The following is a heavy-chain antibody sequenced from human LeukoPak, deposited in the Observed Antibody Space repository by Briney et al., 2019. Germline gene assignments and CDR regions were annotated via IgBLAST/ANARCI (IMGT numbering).Heavy chain of an antibody. D-gene: IGHD3-22*01. Sequence: ASVNVSCKASGYTFTSYDINWVRQAPGQGLEWMGWMNPNSGNTGYAQKFQGRVTMTRNTSISTAYMELSSLRSEDTAVYYCARGRGREYYYDSSGYYRLDYWGQGTLVTVSS. J-gene: IGHJ4*02. V-gene: IGHV1-8*01. CDR1: GYTFTSYD. CDR3: ARGRGREYYYDSSGYYRLDY. CDR2: MNPNSGNT.